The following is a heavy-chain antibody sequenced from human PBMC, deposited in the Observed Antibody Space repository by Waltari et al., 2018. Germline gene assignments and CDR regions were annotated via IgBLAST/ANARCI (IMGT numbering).Heavy chain of an antibody. D-gene: IGHD3-3*01. J-gene: IGHJ5*02. V-gene: IGHV4-34*01. CDR1: GASFSDYY. CDR2: IRHPGST. Sequence: QVQLQQWGAGLLRPSETLSLTCAVYGASFSDYYWACVRQPPGKGLEWIGQIRHPGSTNYNPSLKSRVTISLDTPMSQFSLRLSSVTAADTALYFCTRGGNYDFWSHRPFVDPWGQGTLVTVSS. CDR3: TRGGNYDFWSHRPFVDP.